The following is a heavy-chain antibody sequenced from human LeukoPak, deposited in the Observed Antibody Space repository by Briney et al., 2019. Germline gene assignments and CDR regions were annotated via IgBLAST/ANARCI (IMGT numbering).Heavy chain of an antibody. V-gene: IGHV3-7*03. J-gene: IGHJ4*02. CDR1: GFNFRDHW. CDR3: AKGSYYDSSGSFYFDY. D-gene: IGHD3-22*01. CDR2: IKTDGSET. Sequence: GGSLRLSCAASGFNFRDHWMDWVRQAPGKGLEWVGHIKTDGSETYYLDSLRGRFSISRDNTNNALYLQMNSLRVEDTAAYYCAKGSYYDSSGSFYFDYWGQGTLVTVSS.